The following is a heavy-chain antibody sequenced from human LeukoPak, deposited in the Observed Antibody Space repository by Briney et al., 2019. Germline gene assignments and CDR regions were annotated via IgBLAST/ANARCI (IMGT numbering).Heavy chain of an antibody. D-gene: IGHD2-15*01. V-gene: IGHV4-34*01. Sequence: SETLSLTCAVYGGSFSGYYWSWIRQPPGKELEWIGEINHSGSTNYNPSLKRRVTISVDTSKTQFSLKLSSVTAADTAVYYCARSARGYCSGGSCYSKYFQHWGKGTLDTVPS. CDR1: GGSFSGYY. CDR3: ARSARGYCSGGSCYSKYFQH. CDR2: INHSGST. J-gene: IGHJ1*01.